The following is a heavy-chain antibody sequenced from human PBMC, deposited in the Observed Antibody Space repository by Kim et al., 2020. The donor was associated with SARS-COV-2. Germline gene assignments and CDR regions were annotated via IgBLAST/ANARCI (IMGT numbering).Heavy chain of an antibody. J-gene: IGHJ3*02. CDR2: T. Sequence: TTYNTSLKSRVTVSVNTSKNQFSLKLSSVAAADTAVYYCAANYGQGAFDIWGQGTMVTVSS. D-gene: IGHD3-10*01. CDR3: AANYGQGAFDI. V-gene: IGHV4-59*01.